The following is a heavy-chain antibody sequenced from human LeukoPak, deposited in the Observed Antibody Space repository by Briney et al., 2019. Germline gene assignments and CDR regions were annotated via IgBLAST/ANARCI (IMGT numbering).Heavy chain of an antibody. CDR2: INTGNGNT. J-gene: IGHJ3*02. V-gene: IGHV1-3*04. D-gene: IGHD6-6*01. CDR3: AREISKVAARLRHAFDI. CDR1: GFTLTRYS. Sequence: ASVKVSCKASGFTLTRYSMQWVRQAPGQRLEWMGWINTGNGNTKYSEKFHDRVTITRDTSASTVYMELSSLTSEDTAVYYCAREISKVAARLRHAFDIWGQGTMVTVSS.